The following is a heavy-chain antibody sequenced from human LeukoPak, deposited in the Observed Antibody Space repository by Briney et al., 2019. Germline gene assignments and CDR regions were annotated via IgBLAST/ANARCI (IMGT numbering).Heavy chain of an antibody. CDR1: GFTFSSYA. J-gene: IGHJ4*02. D-gene: IGHD1-26*01. V-gene: IGHV3-30*04. CDR2: ISYDGSNQ. Sequence: GGSLRLSCAASGFTFSSYAMHWVRQAPGKGLEWVAIISYDGSNQYYADSVKGRFTISRDNSKNTLYLQMNSLRAEDTAVYYCAKIIVGATFFPSGGSDYWGQGTLVTVSS. CDR3: AKIIVGATFFPSGGSDY.